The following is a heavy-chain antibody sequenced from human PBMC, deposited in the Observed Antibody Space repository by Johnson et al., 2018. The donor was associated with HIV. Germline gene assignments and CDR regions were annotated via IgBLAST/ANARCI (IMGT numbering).Heavy chain of an antibody. D-gene: IGHD6-13*01. J-gene: IGHJ3*02. CDR2: IYRGGST. CDR3: ARGYSSSWRNAFDI. V-gene: IGHV3-66*01. CDR1: GFTVSSNY. Sequence: VQLVESGGGLVQPGGSLRLSCAASGFTVSSNYMSWVRQAPGKGLEWVSVIYRGGSTYYADSVKGRFTISRDNSKNKLYLQMNSLRAEDTAVYYCARGYSSSWRNAFDIWGQGTMVTVSS.